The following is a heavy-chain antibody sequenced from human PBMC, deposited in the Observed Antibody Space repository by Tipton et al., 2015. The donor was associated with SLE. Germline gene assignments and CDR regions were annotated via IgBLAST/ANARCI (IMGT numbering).Heavy chain of an antibody. J-gene: IGHJ5*02. V-gene: IGHV3-11*06. CDR3: AKSVWEGYCTTSCHPNWFDP. Sequence: SVTGRFTISRDNAKNSLFLQMNSLRAEDTAVYYCAKSVWEGYCTTSCHPNWFDPWGQGTLVTVSS. D-gene: IGHD2-8*01.